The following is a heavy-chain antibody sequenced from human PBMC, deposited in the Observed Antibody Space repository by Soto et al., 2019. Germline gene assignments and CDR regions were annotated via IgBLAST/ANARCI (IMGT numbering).Heavy chain of an antibody. V-gene: IGHV1-69*06. CDR2: IIPMFDTT. CDR1: GGSFSSDA. J-gene: IGHJ4*02. CDR3: AREVVTETTLGYFDF. Sequence: SVKVSCKASGGSFSSDAITWVRQAPGQGLEWIGEIIPMFDTTNYAPEFQGRVTITADTATTTVYMEVNRLTPDDTAVYYCAREVVTETTLGYFDFWGQGALVTVSS. D-gene: IGHD2-21*02.